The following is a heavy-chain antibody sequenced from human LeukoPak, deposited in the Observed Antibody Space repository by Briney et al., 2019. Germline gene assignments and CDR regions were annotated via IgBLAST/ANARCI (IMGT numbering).Heavy chain of an antibody. D-gene: IGHD3-10*01. Sequence: GSLRLSCEASGFTSGFTFSHYDMNWVRQAPGKGLEWVSRISDDGTPTNYADSVKGRFTISRDNAKNTLYLQMPILRVDDTAVYYCARDSRYHSGWGSYQPYWFDPWGQGTLVTVSS. V-gene: IGHV3-74*01. CDR3: ARDSRYHSGWGSYQPYWFDP. J-gene: IGHJ5*02. CDR2: ISDDGTPT. CDR1: GFTFSHYD.